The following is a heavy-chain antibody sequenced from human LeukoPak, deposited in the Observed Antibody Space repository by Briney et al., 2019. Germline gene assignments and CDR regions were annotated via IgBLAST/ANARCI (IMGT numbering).Heavy chain of an antibody. CDR3: ARVLKRGYSYGP. CDR2: ISAYNGNT. CDR1: GYAFTSYG. J-gene: IGHJ5*02. Sequence: ASVKVSCKASGYAFTSYGISWVRQAPGQGLEWMGWISAYNGNTNYAQKLQGRVTMTTDTSTSTAYMELRSLRSDDTAVYYCARVLKRGYSYGPWGQGTLVTVSS. V-gene: IGHV1-18*01. D-gene: IGHD5-18*01.